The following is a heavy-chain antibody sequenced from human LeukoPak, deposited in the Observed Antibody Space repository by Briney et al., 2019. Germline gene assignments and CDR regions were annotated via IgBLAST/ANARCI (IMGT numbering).Heavy chain of an antibody. Sequence: GGSLRLSCAASGFTFRSYSMNWVRQAPGEGLEWVANIKQDGREKYYVDSVKGRFTISRDNAKNSLYLQMNSLRAEDTAVYYCAGKIVEVQNMRGYYYYYMDVWGKGTTVTVSS. CDR1: GFTFRSYS. CDR3: AGKIVEVQNMRGYYYYYMDV. CDR2: IKQDGREK. V-gene: IGHV3-7*01. D-gene: IGHD2/OR15-2a*01. J-gene: IGHJ6*03.